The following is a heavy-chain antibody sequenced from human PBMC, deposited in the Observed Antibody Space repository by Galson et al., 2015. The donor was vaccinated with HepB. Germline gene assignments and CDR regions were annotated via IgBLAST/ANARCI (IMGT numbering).Heavy chain of an antibody. D-gene: IGHD4-17*01. V-gene: IGHV2-5*02. Sequence: PALVKPTQALTLTCTFSGFSLSTSEEGVGVAWIRQPPGKALEWLALLYWDADQRYSPSLKNRLTITKDSSKDQVVLIMTRMDPMDTAPCYCAHIRDSASVRLDSWGQGAQVTVSS. CDR1: GFSLSTSEEG. CDR2: LYWDADQ. J-gene: IGHJ4*02. CDR3: AHIRDSASVRLDS.